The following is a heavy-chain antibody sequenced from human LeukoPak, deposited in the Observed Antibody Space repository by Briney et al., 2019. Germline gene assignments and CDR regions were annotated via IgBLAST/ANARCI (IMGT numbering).Heavy chain of an antibody. Sequence: SETVSLTCTVSGGSISSGGYYWSWIRQPPGKGLEWIGYIYHSGSTYYNPSLKSRVTISVDKSKNQFSLKLSSVTAADTAVYYCARVPGYSMVRGVAKIDYWGQGTLVTVSS. CDR3: ARVPGYSMVRGVAKIDY. CDR1: GGSISSGGYY. CDR2: IYHSGST. V-gene: IGHV4-30-2*01. D-gene: IGHD3-10*01. J-gene: IGHJ4*02.